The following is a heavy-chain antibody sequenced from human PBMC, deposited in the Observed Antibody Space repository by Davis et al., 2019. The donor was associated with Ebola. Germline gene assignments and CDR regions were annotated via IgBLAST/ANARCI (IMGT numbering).Heavy chain of an antibody. V-gene: IGHV3-23*01. CDR1: GLTFSNYV. D-gene: IGHD1-26*01. CDR2: ITGRSGT. Sequence: GESLKISCAASGLTFSNYVMAWVRQTPSKRLEWVSSITGRSGTYSADSVKGRFPISRDNSRNTLYLQMNNLRLDDTGLYYCAKGKSSGALDWFDPWGQGTLVTVSS. J-gene: IGHJ5*02. CDR3: AKGKSSGALDWFDP.